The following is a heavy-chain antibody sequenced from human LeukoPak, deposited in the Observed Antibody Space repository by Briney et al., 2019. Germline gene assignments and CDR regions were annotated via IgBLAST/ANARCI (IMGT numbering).Heavy chain of an antibody. CDR2: INAGNGNT. CDR3: ARDRALAATLHAFDP. V-gene: IGHV1-3*01. J-gene: IGHJ5*02. CDR1: RYTFTSYA. Sequence: ASVKVSCKASRYTFTSYAMHWVRQAPGQRLEWMGWINAGNGNTKYSQKFQGRVTITMDTSASTAYMELSSLTSEGTAVYSCARDRALAATLHAFDPWGQGTLVTVSS. D-gene: IGHD2-15*01.